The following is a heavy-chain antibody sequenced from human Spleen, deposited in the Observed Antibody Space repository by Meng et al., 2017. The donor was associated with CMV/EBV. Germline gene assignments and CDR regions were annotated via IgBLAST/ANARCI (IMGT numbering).Heavy chain of an antibody. CDR3: TSRGTGSTRWFDP. J-gene: IGHJ5*02. Sequence: GAGGNISRCNWWTWVRQPPGKRLEWIGEVYHWGSSSYNPSLKSRITILVDKTKNQFSLKLSSVTAADTAMYYCTSRGTGSTRWFDPWGQGTLVTVSS. CDR2: VYHWGSS. V-gene: IGHV4-4*02. CDR1: GGNISRCNW. D-gene: IGHD1-7*01.